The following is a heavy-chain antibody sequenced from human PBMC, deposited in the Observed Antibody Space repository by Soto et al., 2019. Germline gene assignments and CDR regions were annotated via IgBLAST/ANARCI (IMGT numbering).Heavy chain of an antibody. D-gene: IGHD3-3*01. CDR2: ISGSGGST. Sequence: EVQLLESGGGLVQPGGSLRLSCAASGFTFSSYAMSWVRQAPGKGLEWVSAISGSGGSTYYADSVKGRFTISRDNSKNTLSLEMNSLRAEDTAVYYCAKGVTIFGVVITDYYYMDVWGKGTTVTVSS. CDR1: GFTFSSYA. J-gene: IGHJ6*03. V-gene: IGHV3-23*01. CDR3: AKGVTIFGVVITDYYYMDV.